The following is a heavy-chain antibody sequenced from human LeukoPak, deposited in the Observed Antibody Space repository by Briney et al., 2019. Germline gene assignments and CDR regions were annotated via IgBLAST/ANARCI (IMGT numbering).Heavy chain of an antibody. CDR3: ARDEGSGRFDWFDP. CDR2: ITHTGST. J-gene: IGHJ5*02. CDR1: GGSYSGYY. D-gene: IGHD3-10*01. V-gene: IGHV4-34*01. Sequence: SETLSLTCAVNGGSYSGYYWNWIRQPPGKGLEWIGDITHTGSTNDNPSLAGRVTVSVDTSKNQFSLSLASVTAADTALYYCARDEGSGRFDWFDPWGQGTLVTVSS.